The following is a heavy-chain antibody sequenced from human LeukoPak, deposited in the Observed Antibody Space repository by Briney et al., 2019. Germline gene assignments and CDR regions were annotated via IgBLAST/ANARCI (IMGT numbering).Heavy chain of an antibody. J-gene: IGHJ5*02. CDR1: GFTFSDYH. V-gene: IGHV3-11*01. Sequence: TGGSLRLSCVASGFTFSDYHMSWIRQAPGRGLEWVSYISSSGSDIYYADSVKGRFTISRDNAKNSMYLQMNILRAEDTAMYYCARENPYDYVWVTYRGWFGPWGQGTLVTVSS. CDR3: ARENPYDYVWVTYRGWFGP. CDR2: ISSSGSDI. D-gene: IGHD3-16*02.